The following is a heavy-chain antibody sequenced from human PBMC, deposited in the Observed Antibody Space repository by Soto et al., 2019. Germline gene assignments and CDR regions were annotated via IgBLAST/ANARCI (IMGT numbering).Heavy chain of an antibody. CDR1: GDTFNRYV. Sequence: QVQMVQSGAEVKRPGSSAKVSCESSGDTFNRYVISWVRQATGQGLEWMGGIIPIIGVTHYAQKFQGRVTISALSSTGTAYMELTNLGFEDTVLYYCARESLGAKGADHWGQGNLVTVSS. CDR2: IIPIIGVT. V-gene: IGHV1-69*17. D-gene: IGHD3-16*01. CDR3: ARESLGAKGADH. J-gene: IGHJ4*02.